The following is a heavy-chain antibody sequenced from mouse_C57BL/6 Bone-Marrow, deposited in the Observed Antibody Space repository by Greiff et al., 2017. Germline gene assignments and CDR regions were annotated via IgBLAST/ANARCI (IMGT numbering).Heavy chain of an antibody. CDR3: TIPITTVVAGDY. Sequence: VQLQQSGAELVRPGASVKLSCTASGFNIKDYYMHWVKQRPEQGLEWIGRIDPEDGDTEYAPKFQGKATMTVDTSSNTAYLQLSSLTSEDTAVYYCTIPITTVVAGDYWGQGTTLTVSS. CDR1: GFNIKDYY. D-gene: IGHD1-1*01. CDR2: IDPEDGDT. J-gene: IGHJ2*01. V-gene: IGHV14-1*01.